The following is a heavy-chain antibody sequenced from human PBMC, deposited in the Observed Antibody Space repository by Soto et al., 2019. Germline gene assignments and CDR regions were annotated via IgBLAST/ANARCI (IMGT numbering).Heavy chain of an antibody. CDR2: ISYDGSNK. D-gene: IGHD3-3*01. CDR1: GFTFSSYA. V-gene: IGHV3-30-3*01. Sequence: QVQLVESGGGVVQPGRSLRLSCAASGFTFSSYAMHWVRQAPGKGLEWVAVISYDGSNKYYADSVKGRFTISRDNSKNXXYXKXXSLRAEDTAVYYCAREDKGYDFWSGYYNYYYGMDVWGQGTTVTVSS. CDR3: AREDKGYDFWSGYYNYYYGMDV. J-gene: IGHJ6*02.